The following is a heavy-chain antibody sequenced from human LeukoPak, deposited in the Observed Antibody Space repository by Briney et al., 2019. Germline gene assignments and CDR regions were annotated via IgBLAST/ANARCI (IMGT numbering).Heavy chain of an antibody. CDR3: VKPDDHSGWLGAGY. V-gene: IGHV3-30*18. J-gene: IGHJ4*02. Sequence: PGGSLRLSCEASGFNFSDSGMHWVRQAPGKGLEWVAAISYNGNIQYYRDSVKGEFTVSRDNSKNTLYLQMSSLRPEDTAVYHCVKPDDHSGWLGAGYWGQGTLVTVSS. CDR2: ISYNGNIQ. D-gene: IGHD6-19*01. CDR1: GFNFSDSG.